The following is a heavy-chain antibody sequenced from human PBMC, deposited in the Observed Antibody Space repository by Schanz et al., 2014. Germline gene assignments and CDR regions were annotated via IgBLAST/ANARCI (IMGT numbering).Heavy chain of an antibody. CDR2: ISYDGSNK. V-gene: IGHV3-30*18. Sequence: VQLLESGGGLVQPGGSLRLSCAASGFPFSIYGMHWIRQAPGKGPEWVAFISYDGSNKKYSDSVRGRFTISRDNSKNTLYLQMNNLRAEDTAVFYCAKDEISAAAGTVGVDYWGQGTLVTVSS. D-gene: IGHD6-13*01. CDR1: GFPFSIYG. J-gene: IGHJ4*02. CDR3: AKDEISAAAGTVGVDY.